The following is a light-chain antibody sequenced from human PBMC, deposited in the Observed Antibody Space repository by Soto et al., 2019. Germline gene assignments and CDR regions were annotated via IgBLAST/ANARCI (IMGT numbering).Light chain of an antibody. CDR3: GTWDSSLSAYV. J-gene: IGLJ1*01. V-gene: IGLV1-51*02. CDR2: ENN. CDR1: SSNIGNNY. Sequence: QSVLTQPPSVSAAPGQKVTISCSGSSSNIGNNYVSWYQQLPGTAPKLLIYENNKRPSGIPDRISSSKSGTSATLGITGRQTGDEADYYCGTWDSSLSAYVFGTGTKVTVL.